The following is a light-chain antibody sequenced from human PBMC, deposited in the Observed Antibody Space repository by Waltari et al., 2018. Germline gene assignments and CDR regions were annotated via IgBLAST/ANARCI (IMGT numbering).Light chain of an antibody. J-gene: IGKJ5*01. CDR2: DAS. V-gene: IGKV3-11*01. Sequence: ILLTQSPATLSLSPGERATLSCRASQSVSSYLAWYQQKPGQAPRLLIYDASNRATGIPARFSGSGSGTDFTLTISSLEPEDFAVYYCQQRSNWPGITFGQGTRLEIK. CDR1: QSVSSY. CDR3: QQRSNWPGIT.